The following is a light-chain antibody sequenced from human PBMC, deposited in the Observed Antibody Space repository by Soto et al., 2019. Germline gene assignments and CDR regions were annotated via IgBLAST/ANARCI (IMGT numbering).Light chain of an antibody. Sequence: EKVMTQSPAALSVSPGERATLSCRASQSVNSNLAWYQQKPGQAPRLLLYGASTRATGIPARFSGRASGTEFTLTISSLQSEDSAVYYCQQYNDWPLTFGGGTKVEVK. V-gene: IGKV3-15*01. CDR1: QSVNSN. J-gene: IGKJ4*01. CDR2: GAS. CDR3: QQYNDWPLT.